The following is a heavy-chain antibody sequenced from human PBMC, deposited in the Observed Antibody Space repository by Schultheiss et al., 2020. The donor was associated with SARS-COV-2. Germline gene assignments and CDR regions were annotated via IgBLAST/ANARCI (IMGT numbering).Heavy chain of an antibody. CDR1: GYSFTSYW. Sequence: GGSLRLSCKGSGYSFTSYWIGWVRQMPGKGLEWMGIIYPGDSDTRYSPSFQGQVTISADKSISTAYLQWSSLKASDTAMYYCARAGYCSSTSCDYMDVWGKGTTVTVSS. V-gene: IGHV5-51*01. J-gene: IGHJ6*03. D-gene: IGHD2-2*01. CDR2: IYPGDSDT. CDR3: ARAGYCSSTSCDYMDV.